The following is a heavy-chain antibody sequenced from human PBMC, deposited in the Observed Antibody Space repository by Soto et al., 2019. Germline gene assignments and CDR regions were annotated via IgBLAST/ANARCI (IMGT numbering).Heavy chain of an antibody. CDR2: IKEDGSDT. J-gene: IGHJ4*02. V-gene: IGHV3-7*01. Sequence: EVQLVESGGGLVQRGGSLRLSCAASGFTFSTYWMTWVRQAPGKGLEWVANIKEDGSDTYYGDSVKGRFTISKDNAKNSLFLQMDSLRVEDTAVYYCARQFSFAFDSWGQGTLVTVSS. CDR3: ARQFSFAFDS. D-gene: IGHD3-3*01. CDR1: GFTFSTYW.